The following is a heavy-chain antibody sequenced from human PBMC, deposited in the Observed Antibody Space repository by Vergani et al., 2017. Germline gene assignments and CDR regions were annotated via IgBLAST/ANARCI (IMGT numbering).Heavy chain of an antibody. D-gene: IGHD2-2*02. J-gene: IGHJ4*02. CDR2: MWYDGSNK. CDR3: ARGAGYCSSTSCYRWFDY. CDR1: GFTFSSYG. V-gene: IGHV3-33*01. Sequence: QVQLVESGGGVVQPGRSLRLSCAASGFTFSSYGLHWVRQAPGKGFEWVAVMWYDGSNKYYADSVKGRFTISRDSSKNTLYLQMNGLRAEDTAVYYCARGAGYCSSTSCYRWFDYWGQGTLVTVSS.